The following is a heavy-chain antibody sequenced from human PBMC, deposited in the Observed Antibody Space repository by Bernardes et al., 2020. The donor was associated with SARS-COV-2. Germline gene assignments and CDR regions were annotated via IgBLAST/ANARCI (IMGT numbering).Heavy chain of an antibody. CDR1: GFTFNNYV. CDR3: AKDTNGFDI. CDR2: ISASGNTT. Sequence: GGSLRLSCAASGFTFNNYVMSWVRQAPGKGLQWVSAISASGNTTYYVDSVLGRFTISRDNSQNTLYLHMNSLRVEDTAVYYCAKDTNGFDIWGQGTMVTVSS. V-gene: IGHV3-23*01. D-gene: IGHD3-3*01. J-gene: IGHJ3*02.